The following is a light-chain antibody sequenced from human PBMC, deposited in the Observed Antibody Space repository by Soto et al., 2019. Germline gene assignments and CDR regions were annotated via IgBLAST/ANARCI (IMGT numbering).Light chain of an antibody. Sequence: EIVMTQSPVTLSVSPGERATLSCRASQSVGSHLAWYQQRPGQAPRLLIYGASYRATGIPARFSGSGSGTDFTLTISSLQSEDFAVYYCQQYDNWPPFTFGRGTKVDI. V-gene: IGKV3-15*01. J-gene: IGKJ3*01. CDR1: QSVGSH. CDR2: GAS. CDR3: QQYDNWPPFT.